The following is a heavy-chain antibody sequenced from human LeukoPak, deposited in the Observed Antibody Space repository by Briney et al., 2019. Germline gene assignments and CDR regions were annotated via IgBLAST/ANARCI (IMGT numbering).Heavy chain of an antibody. Sequence: PSETLSLTCTVSGGSISSGSYYWSWIRQPAGKGLEWTGRIYTSGSTNHNPSLKSRVTISVDTSKNQFSLKLSSVTAADTAVYYCARSQRDDFWSGYYKYWGQGTLVTVSS. V-gene: IGHV4-61*02. CDR1: GGSISSGSYY. J-gene: IGHJ4*02. CDR2: IYTSGST. CDR3: ARSQRDDFWSGYYKY. D-gene: IGHD3-3*01.